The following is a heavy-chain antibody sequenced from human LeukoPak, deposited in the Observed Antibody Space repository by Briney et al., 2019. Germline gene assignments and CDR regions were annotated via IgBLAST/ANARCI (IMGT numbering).Heavy chain of an antibody. V-gene: IGHV3-30*18. CDR2: ISYDGSNK. CDR1: GFTFSSYG. Sequence: PGGSLRLSCAASGFTFSSYGMHWVRQAPGKGLEWVAVISYDGSNKYYADSVKGRFTISRDNSKNTLYLQMNSLRAEDTAVYYCAKDPRGIAVAAHFDYWGQGTLVTVSS. J-gene: IGHJ4*02. D-gene: IGHD6-19*01. CDR3: AKDPRGIAVAAHFDY.